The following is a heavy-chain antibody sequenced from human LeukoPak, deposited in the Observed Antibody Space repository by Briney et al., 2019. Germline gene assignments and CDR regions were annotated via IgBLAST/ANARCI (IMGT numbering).Heavy chain of an antibody. J-gene: IGHJ6*02. CDR3: ARGLTTRGMDV. V-gene: IGHV6-1*01. Sequence: SQTLSLTCAISGDSVSSNSVAWIWIRQSPSRGLEWLGRTYYRSKWYNDYAVSMKSRITINPDTSKNQFSLQLNSVTPEDTAVYYCARGLTTRGMDVWGRGTTVTVSS. CDR1: GDSVSSNSVA. D-gene: IGHD3-9*01. CDR2: TYYRSKWYN.